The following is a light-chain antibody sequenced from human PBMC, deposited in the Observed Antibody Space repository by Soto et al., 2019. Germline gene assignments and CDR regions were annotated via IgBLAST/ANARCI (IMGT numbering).Light chain of an antibody. V-gene: IGLV4-60*02. J-gene: IGLJ3*02. CDR2: LEGSGSY. CDR1: SGHSSYI. CDR3: ETWDTNTRV. Sequence: QLVLTQSSSASASLGSSVILTCTLSSGHSSYIIAWHQQQPGKAPRYLMKLEGSGSYNKGSGVPDRFSGSSSGADRYLTISNLQFEDEADFYCETWDTNTRVFGGGTKLTVL.